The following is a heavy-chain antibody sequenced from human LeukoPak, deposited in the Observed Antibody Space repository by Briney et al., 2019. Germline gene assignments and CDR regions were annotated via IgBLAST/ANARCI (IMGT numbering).Heavy chain of an antibody. CDR1: GHTFTGYY. CDR3: ASDAHVYYGAGSHNWFDP. D-gene: IGHD3-10*01. J-gene: IGHJ5*02. Sequence: ASVKVSCKTSGHTFTGYYMNWVRQAPGQGLEWMGRISPNSGDTSYAQKFQGRVTMTRDTSISTAYKELSSLRSDDTAVYYCASDAHVYYGAGSHNWFDPWGQGTLVAVSS. CDR2: ISPNSGDT. V-gene: IGHV1-2*06.